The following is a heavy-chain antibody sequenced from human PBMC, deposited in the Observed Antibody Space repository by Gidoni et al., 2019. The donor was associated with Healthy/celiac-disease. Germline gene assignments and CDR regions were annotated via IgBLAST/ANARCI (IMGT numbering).Heavy chain of an antibody. V-gene: IGHV1-2*02. D-gene: IGHD7-27*01. CDR1: GYTFTGYY. J-gene: IGHJ3*02. CDR2: SNPNIGGT. CDR3: AREGLGAFDI. Sequence: QVQLVQSGAEVKKPGASVKVSCKASGYTFTGYYMHWVRQAPGQGLEWMGWSNPNIGGTNYAQKFQGRVTMTSDTSISTAYMELSRLRSDDTAVSYCAREGLGAFDIWGQGTMVTVSS.